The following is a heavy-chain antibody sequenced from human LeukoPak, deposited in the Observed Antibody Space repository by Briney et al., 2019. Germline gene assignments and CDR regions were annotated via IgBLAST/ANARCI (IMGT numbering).Heavy chain of an antibody. J-gene: IGHJ4*02. Sequence: SETLSLTCTFSGGSISSGSYYWSWIRQPAGKGLEWIGRIYTSGSTNYNPSLKSRVTISVDTSKNQFSLKLSSVTAADTAVYYCARAWGRYFDYWGQGTLVTVSS. CDR1: GGSISSGSYY. D-gene: IGHD7-27*01. V-gene: IGHV4-61*02. CDR2: IYTSGST. CDR3: ARAWGRYFDY.